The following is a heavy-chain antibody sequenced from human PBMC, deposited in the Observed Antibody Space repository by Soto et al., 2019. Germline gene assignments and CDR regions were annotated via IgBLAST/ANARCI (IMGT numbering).Heavy chain of an antibody. V-gene: IGHV4-59*01. CDR1: GGSISSYY. CDR3: AREITGTTAYYYYYGMDV. D-gene: IGHD1-7*01. CDR2: ICYSGST. J-gene: IGHJ6*02. Sequence: SETLSLTCTVSGGSISSYYWSWIRQPPGKGLEWIGYICYSGSTNYNPSLKSRVTISVDTSKNQFSLKLSSVTAADTAVYYCAREITGTTAYYYYYGMDVWGQGTTVTVSS.